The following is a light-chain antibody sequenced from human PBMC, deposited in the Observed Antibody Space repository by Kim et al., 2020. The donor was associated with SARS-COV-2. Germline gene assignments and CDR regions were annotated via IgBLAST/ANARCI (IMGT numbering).Light chain of an antibody. J-gene: IGKJ1*01. Sequence: EVVLTQSPGTLSLSPGERATLSCRATPNLNNYQLAWYQQKSGQAPRLLIYSASSRATGIPDRFSGSGSGTDFTLTISRLEPEDFAVYYCQQYGSSPRTFGQGTKVDIK. V-gene: IGKV3-20*01. CDR1: PNLNNYQ. CDR2: SAS. CDR3: QQYGSSPRT.